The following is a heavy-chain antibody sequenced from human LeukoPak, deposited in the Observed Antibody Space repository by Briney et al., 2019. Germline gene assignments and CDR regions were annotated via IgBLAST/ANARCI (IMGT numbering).Heavy chain of an antibody. Sequence: SVKVSCKASGGTFSSYAISWVRQAPGQGLEWMGGIIPIFGTANYAQKFQGRVTITADESTSTAYMELSSLRSEDTAVYYCASEFSTEDYYYYYMDVWGKGTTVTVSS. D-gene: IGHD1-1*01. CDR1: GGTFSSYA. CDR3: ASEFSTEDYYYYYMDV. V-gene: IGHV1-69*13. CDR2: IIPIFGTA. J-gene: IGHJ6*03.